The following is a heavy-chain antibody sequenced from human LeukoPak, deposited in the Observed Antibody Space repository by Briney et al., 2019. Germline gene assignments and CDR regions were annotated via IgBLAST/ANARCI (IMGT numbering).Heavy chain of an antibody. D-gene: IGHD1-26*01. CDR1: GFTFSSYA. CDR2: ISGSGGST. V-gene: IGHV3-23*01. CDR3: AKAHGGSYHSGID. Sequence: GSLKLSCAASGFTFSSYAMKWVRQAPGKGLEWVSGISGSGGSTYYADSVKGRFSISRDNSKNTLYLQMNSLRAEDTAVYYCAKAHGGSYHSGIDWGQGTLVTVSS. J-gene: IGHJ4*02.